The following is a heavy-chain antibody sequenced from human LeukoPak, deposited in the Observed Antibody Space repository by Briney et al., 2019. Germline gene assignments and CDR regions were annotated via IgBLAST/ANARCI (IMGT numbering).Heavy chain of an antibody. J-gene: IGHJ3*02. Sequence: PGGSLRLSCAPSAFPFSSYWMHWARQAPGEGLVWVSRINSDGSSTSYADSVKGRFTISRDNAKNTLYLQMNSLRAEDTAVYYCARASIGAFDIWGQGTMVTVSS. CDR2: INSDGSST. D-gene: IGHD2-15*01. V-gene: IGHV3-74*01. CDR1: AFPFSSYW. CDR3: ARASIGAFDI.